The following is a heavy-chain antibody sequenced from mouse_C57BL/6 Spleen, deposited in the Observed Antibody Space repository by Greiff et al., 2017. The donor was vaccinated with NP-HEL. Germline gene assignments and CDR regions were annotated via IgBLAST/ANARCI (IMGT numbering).Heavy chain of an antibody. J-gene: IGHJ3*01. CDR2: IYPGDGDT. CDR3: ASQGDYGSSYETWFAY. CDR1: GYAFSSYW. D-gene: IGHD1-1*01. Sequence: QVQLQQSGAELVKPGASVKISCKASGYAFSSYWMNWVKQRPGKGLEWIGQIYPGDGDTNYNGKFKGKATLTADKSSSTAYMQLSSLTSEDSAVYFCASQGDYGSSYETWFAYWGQGTLVTVSA. V-gene: IGHV1-80*01.